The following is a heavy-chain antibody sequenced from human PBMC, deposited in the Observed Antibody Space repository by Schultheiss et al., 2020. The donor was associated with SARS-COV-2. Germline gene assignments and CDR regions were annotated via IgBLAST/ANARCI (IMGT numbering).Heavy chain of an antibody. V-gene: IGHV3-30*04. J-gene: IGHJ4*02. CDR2: ISYDGSNK. D-gene: IGHD3-22*01. CDR3: ARDFSYDSSGAGDY. Sequence: GGSLRLSCAASGFTFRSYAMHWVRQAPGKGLEWVAVISYDGSNKYYADSVKGRFTISRDNAKNTLYLQMNSLRAEDTAVYYCARDFSYDSSGAGDYWGQGTLVTVSS. CDR1: GFTFRSYA.